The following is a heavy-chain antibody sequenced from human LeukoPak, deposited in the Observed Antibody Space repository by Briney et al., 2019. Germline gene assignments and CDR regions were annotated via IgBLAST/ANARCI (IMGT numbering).Heavy chain of an antibody. CDR1: GYTFTSYY. V-gene: IGHV1-46*01. CDR2: INASGGST. CDR3: ARDRLDVAYGYYSMDV. Sequence: AAVKVSRKTSGYTFTSYYMHWVRQAPGQGREWRGIINASGGSTRYAQKFQGRVTTTRDTSTSTVYMELSRLRSEDTAVYYCARDRLDVAYGYYSMDVWGKGTTVTISS. D-gene: IGHD4-17*01. J-gene: IGHJ6*03.